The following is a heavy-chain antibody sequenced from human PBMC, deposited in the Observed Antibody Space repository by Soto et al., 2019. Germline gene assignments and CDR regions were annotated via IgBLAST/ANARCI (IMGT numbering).Heavy chain of an antibody. Sequence: PSETLSLTCTVSGGSVSSGSYYWSWIRQPPGKGLEWIGYIYYSGSTNYNPSLKSRVTISVDTSKNQFSLKLSSVTAADTAVYYCASLSLTGEWFGELLSNHYYYYYGMDVWGQGTTVTVSS. CDR1: GGSVSSGSYY. CDR3: ASLSLTGEWFGELLSNHYYYYYGMDV. V-gene: IGHV4-61*01. CDR2: IYYSGST. D-gene: IGHD3-10*01. J-gene: IGHJ6*02.